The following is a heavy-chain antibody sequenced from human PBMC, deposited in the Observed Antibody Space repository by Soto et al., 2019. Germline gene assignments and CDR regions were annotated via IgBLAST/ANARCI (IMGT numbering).Heavy chain of an antibody. CDR2: ISYDGSNK. D-gene: IGHD6-13*01. J-gene: IGHJ4*02. CDR3: ANATGGAAAGPI. V-gene: IGHV3-30*18. CDR1: GFTFSSYG. Sequence: QVQLVESGGGVVQPGRSLRLSCAASGFTFSSYGMHWVRQAPGKGLEWVAVISYDGSNKYYADSVKGRFTISRDNSKNTLYLQMNSLRAEDTAVYYCANATGGAAAGPIWGQGTLVTVSS.